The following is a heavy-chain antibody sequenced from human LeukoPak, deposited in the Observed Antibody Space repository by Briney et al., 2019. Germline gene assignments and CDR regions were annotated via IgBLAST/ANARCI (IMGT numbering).Heavy chain of an antibody. CDR2: ISSSSSYI. CDR3: ARDLRQQLVDSRWFDP. V-gene: IGHV3-21*01. D-gene: IGHD6-13*01. CDR1: GFTFSSYS. J-gene: IGHJ5*02. Sequence: GGSLRPSCAASGFTFSSYSMNWVRQAPGKGLEWVSSISSSSSYIYYADSVKGRFTISRDNAKNSLYLQMNSLRAEDTAVYYCARDLRQQLVDSRWFDPWGQGTLVTVSS.